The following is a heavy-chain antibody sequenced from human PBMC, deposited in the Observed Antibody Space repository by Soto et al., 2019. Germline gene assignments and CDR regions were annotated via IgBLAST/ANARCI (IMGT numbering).Heavy chain of an antibody. J-gene: IGHJ6*02. CDR2: IWNDGNGY. CDR1: GFNFNNYG. CDR3: ARGQISPTTRGAASARGCMEV. Sequence: QVQLVESGGGVVQPGRSLRLSCAASGFNFNNYGMHWVRQAPGKGLEWVAVIWNDGNGYYYANSVKGRFTISRYNSKNPLNLEMSRLSVELTAVYYCARGQISPTTRGAASARGCMEVWGRRTTVTVSS. V-gene: IGHV3-33*01. D-gene: IGHD6-13*01.